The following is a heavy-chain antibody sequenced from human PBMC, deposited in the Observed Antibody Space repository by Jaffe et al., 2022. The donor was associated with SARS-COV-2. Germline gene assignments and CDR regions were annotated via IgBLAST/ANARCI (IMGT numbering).Heavy chain of an antibody. CDR1: GFTFSSYA. J-gene: IGHJ6*02. Sequence: QVQLVESGGGVVQPGRSLRLSCAASGFTFSSYAMHWVRQAPGKGLEWVAVISYDGSNKYYADSVKGRFTISRDNSKNTLYLQMNSLRAEDTAVYYCARDLGEVGATSLNYYYGMDVWGQGTTVTVSS. CDR2: ISYDGSNK. V-gene: IGHV3-30-3*01. CDR3: ARDLGEVGATSLNYYYGMDV. D-gene: IGHD1-26*01.